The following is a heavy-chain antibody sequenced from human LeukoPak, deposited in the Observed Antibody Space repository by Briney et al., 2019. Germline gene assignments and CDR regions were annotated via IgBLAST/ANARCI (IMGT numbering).Heavy chain of an antibody. CDR1: GGSISSGGYY. V-gene: IGHV4-31*03. J-gene: IGHJ3*02. D-gene: IGHD2-2*01. CDR2: IYYSGST. CDR3: AREARCSSTSCPPPGAFDI. Sequence: PSETLSLTCTVSGGSISSGGYYWSWIRQHPGKGLEWIGYIYYSGSTYYNPSLKSRVTISVDTSKNQFSLKLSSVTAADTAVYYCAREARCSSTSCPPPGAFDIWGQGTMVTVSS.